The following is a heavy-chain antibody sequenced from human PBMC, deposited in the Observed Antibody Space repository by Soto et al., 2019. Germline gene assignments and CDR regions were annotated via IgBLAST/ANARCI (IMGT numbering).Heavy chain of an antibody. D-gene: IGHD6-6*01. CDR1: GFTFSSYA. Sequence: GGSLRLSCAASGFTFSSYAMSWVRQAPGKGLEWVSAISGSGGSTYYADSVKGRFTISRDNAKNSLYLQVNSLRAEDTAVYYCARDYSSSSGGYFDYWGLGTLVTVSS. V-gene: IGHV3-23*01. CDR2: ISGSGGST. J-gene: IGHJ4*01. CDR3: ARDYSSSSGGYFDY.